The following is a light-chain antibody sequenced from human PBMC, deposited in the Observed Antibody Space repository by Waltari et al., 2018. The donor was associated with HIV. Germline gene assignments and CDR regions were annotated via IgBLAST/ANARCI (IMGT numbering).Light chain of an antibody. V-gene: IGKV3-20*01. CDR1: QTINRSF. CDR3: QQYGGSPLT. Sequence: DIVLTQSPGTLSLSQGERATLTCRASQTINRSFLAWYQQKPGQAPRLLVSGASSRATGVSDRFSGSGSGTDFTLTISRLEPEDFAVYYCQQYGGSPLTFGGGTKVEI. J-gene: IGKJ4*01. CDR2: GAS.